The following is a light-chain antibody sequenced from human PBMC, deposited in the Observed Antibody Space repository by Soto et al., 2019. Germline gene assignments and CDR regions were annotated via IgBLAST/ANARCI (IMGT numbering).Light chain of an antibody. J-gene: IGKJ1*01. CDR3: LQYDNWWT. Sequence: EIVLTQSPATLSVSPGEGATLSCRASQSVGTNLAWYHQRPGQAPRLLIYGASTRATGIPARFSGGGSGTEFTLTITSLQSEDFAVYYCLQYDNWWTFGQGTKVEIK. CDR2: GAS. CDR1: QSVGTN. V-gene: IGKV3-15*01.